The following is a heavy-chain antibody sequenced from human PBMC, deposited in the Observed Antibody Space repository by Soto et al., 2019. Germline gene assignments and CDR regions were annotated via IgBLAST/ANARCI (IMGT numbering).Heavy chain of an antibody. J-gene: IGHJ4*02. V-gene: IGHV3-11*06. CDR2: ISSAGSYT. CDR3: AREVYSYFDY. CDR1: GFTFSDYY. Sequence: PGGSLRLSCAASGFTFSDYYMSWIRQAPGRGLEWVSYISSAGSYTNYADSMKGRFTIPRDNAKNSLYLQLNSLRAEDTAAYYCAREVYSYFDYWGQGILVTVSS. D-gene: IGHD6-6*01.